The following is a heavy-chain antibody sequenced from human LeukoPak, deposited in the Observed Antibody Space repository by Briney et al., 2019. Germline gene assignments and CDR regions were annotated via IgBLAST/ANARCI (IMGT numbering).Heavy chain of an antibody. CDR1: GGTFSSYT. V-gene: IGHV1-69*02. Sequence: AASVKLSCKASGGTFSSYTISWVRQAPGQGLEWMGRIIPILGIANYAQKFQGRVTITADKSTSTAYMGLSSLRSEDTAVYYCARGGVIVNLYYFDYWGQGTLVTVSS. CDR2: IIPILGIA. D-gene: IGHD3-10*01. J-gene: IGHJ4*02. CDR3: ARGGVIVNLYYFDY.